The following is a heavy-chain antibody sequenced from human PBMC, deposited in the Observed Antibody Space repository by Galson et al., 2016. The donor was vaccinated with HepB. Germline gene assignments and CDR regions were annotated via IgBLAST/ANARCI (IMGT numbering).Heavy chain of an antibody. V-gene: IGHV3-30-3*01. D-gene: IGHD3-10*01. CDR2: ISHDGSNK. Sequence: SLRLSCAASGFTFSSNTMNWVRQAPGKGLEWVAVISHDGSNKYFAGSVKGRFTISRDNPKNTLYPQMNSLRAEDTAVYYCARDHLEYSFSGSYYNAWGSPDYWGQGTLVTVSS. CDR1: GFTFSSNT. CDR3: ARDHLEYSFSGSYYNAWGSPDY. J-gene: IGHJ4*02.